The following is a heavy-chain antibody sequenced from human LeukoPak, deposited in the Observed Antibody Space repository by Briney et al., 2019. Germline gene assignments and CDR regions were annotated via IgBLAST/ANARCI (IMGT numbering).Heavy chain of an antibody. CDR3: AKVAEVGATGYYYYMDV. CDR2: IYSGGST. J-gene: IGHJ6*03. CDR1: GFTFSSYG. D-gene: IGHD1-26*01. Sequence: GGSLRLSCVASGFTFSSYGMSWVRQAPGKGLEWVSVIYSGGSTYYADSVKGRFTISRDNSKNTLYLQMSSLRAEDTAVYYCAKVAEVGATGYYYYMDVWGKGTTVTISS. V-gene: IGHV3-66*01.